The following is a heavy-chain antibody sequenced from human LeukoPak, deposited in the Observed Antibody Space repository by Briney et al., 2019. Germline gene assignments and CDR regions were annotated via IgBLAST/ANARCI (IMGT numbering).Heavy chain of an antibody. J-gene: IGHJ4*02. D-gene: IGHD2-2*01. CDR1: GDSISSSGYD. Sequence: KPSETLSLTCTVSGDSISSSGYDWAWIRKPPGKGLEWIGSIYYSGDAYFNPSLKSRVAISVDTYKNHFSLKLSSVTAADTAVYYCARHGNIVVVPTALGFDSWGQGTLVTVSS. V-gene: IGHV4-39*01. CDR2: IYYSGDA. CDR3: ARHGNIVVVPTALGFDS.